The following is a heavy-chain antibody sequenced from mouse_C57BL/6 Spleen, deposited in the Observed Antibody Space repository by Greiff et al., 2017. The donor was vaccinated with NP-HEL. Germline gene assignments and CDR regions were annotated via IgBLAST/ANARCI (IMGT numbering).Heavy chain of an antibody. V-gene: IGHV1-26*01. CDR3: ARPVTTVVADYYFDY. CDR2: INPNNGGT. CDR1: GYTFTDYY. Sequence: EVQLQQSGPELVKPGASVKISCKASGYTFTDYYMNWVKQSHGKSLEWIGDINPNNGGTSYNQKFKGKATLTVDKSSSTAYMELPSLTSEDSAVYYCARPVTTVVADYYFDYGGQGTTLTVSS. D-gene: IGHD1-1*01. J-gene: IGHJ2*01.